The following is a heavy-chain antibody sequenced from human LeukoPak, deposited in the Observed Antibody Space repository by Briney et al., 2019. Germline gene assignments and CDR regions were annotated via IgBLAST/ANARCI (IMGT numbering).Heavy chain of an antibody. CDR2: INPNSGGT. V-gene: IGHV1-2*02. J-gene: IGHJ5*02. D-gene: IGHD2-2*01. CDR1: GYTFTGYY. CDR3: AKDTSPPDWFDP. Sequence: ASVKVSCKASGYTFTGYYMHWVRQAPGQGLEWMGWINPNSGGTKYAQKFQGRVTMTRDTSISTAHMELSRLRSDDTAVYYCAKDTSPPDWFDPWGQGTLVTVSS.